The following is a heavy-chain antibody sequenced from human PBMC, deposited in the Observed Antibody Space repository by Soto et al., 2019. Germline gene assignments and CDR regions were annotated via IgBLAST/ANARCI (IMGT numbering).Heavy chain of an antibody. CDR2: INHSGST. Sequence: SETLSLTCAVYGGSFSGYYWSWIRQPPGKGLEWIGEINHSGSTNYNPSLKSRVTISVDTSKNQFSLKLSSVTAADTAVYYCARHVNQFWSAYFLIDFWGRGTLVTVSS. CDR1: GGSFSGYY. V-gene: IGHV4-34*01. CDR3: ARHVNQFWSAYFLIDF. D-gene: IGHD3-3*01. J-gene: IGHJ4*01.